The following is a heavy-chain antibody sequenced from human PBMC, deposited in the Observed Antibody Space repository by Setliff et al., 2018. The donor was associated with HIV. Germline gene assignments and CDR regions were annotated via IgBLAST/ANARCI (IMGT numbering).Heavy chain of an antibody. D-gene: IGHD2-2*01. CDR3: ARLSSAASWGGGAFDI. V-gene: IGHV1-3*01. Sequence: ASVKVSCKASGYSFTSYTIHWVRQAPGQRLEWMGWINAGNGNTKYSQKFRGGVTFTRDTSASTAYMELSGLGFEDTAVYYCARLSSAASWGGGAFDIWGQGTMVTVSS. CDR1: GYSFTSYT. CDR2: INAGNGNT. J-gene: IGHJ3*02.